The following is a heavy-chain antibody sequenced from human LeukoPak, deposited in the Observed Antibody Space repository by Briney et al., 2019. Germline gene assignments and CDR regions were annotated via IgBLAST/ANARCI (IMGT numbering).Heavy chain of an antibody. J-gene: IGHJ3*02. CDR2: IYPGDSDT. Sequence: GESLKISCKGSGYSFTSYWIGWVRQMPGKGLEWMGNIYPGDSDTRYSPSFQGQVTISADKSISTAYLQWSSLKASDTAMYYCARRGGLISAAMTGRDAFDIWGQGTMVTVSS. D-gene: IGHD2-2*01. CDR1: GYSFTSYW. V-gene: IGHV5-51*01. CDR3: ARRGGLISAAMTGRDAFDI.